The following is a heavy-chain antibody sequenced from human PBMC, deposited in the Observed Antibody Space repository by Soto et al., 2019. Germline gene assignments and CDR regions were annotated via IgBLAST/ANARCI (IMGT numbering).Heavy chain of an antibody. CDR3: ARGLLYGDYVFDY. J-gene: IGHJ4*02. D-gene: IGHD4-17*01. CDR1: GGSISSCAYY. Sequence: SETLSLTCTVSGGSISSCAYYWCWIRHHPGKGLEWIGYIYYSGSTNYNPSLKSRVTISVDTSKNQFSLKLSSVTAADTAVYYCARGLLYGDYVFDYWGQGTLVTVSS. V-gene: IGHV4-31*03. CDR2: IYYSGST.